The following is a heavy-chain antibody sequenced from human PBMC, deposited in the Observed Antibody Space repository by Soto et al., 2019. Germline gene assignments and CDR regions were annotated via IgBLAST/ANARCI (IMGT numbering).Heavy chain of an antibody. CDR1: GGSVRAPDW. J-gene: IGHJ5*01. V-gene: IGHV4-4*02. Sequence: QVHLQESGPGLVAPSGTLSLTCTLSGGSVRAPDWWNWVRQSPDKGLEGIAEVHISGHSNYNPSLRCRVSVSIDSSKNQFYLNLNSVTAADTAIYYCARVRQGCSANNCYFDPWGQGTQVTISS. CDR3: ARVRQGCSANNCYFDP. D-gene: IGHD1-1*01. CDR2: VHISGHS.